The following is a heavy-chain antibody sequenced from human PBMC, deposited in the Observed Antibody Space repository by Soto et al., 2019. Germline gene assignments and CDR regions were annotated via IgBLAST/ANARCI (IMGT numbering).Heavy chain of an antibody. CDR2: ISGSGGST. Sequence: GGSLRLSCAASGFTFGRYAMSWVGQAPGKGLEWVSAISGSGGSTYYADSVKDRFTISRDNSKNTLYLQMNSLRAEDTAVYYCAKDLFFPPQDYGDYDSYYYYYVDDWGKGTTVTVSS. D-gene: IGHD4-17*01. V-gene: IGHV3-23*01. J-gene: IGHJ6*03. CDR1: GFTFGRYA. CDR3: AKDLFFPPQDYGDYDSYYYYYVDD.